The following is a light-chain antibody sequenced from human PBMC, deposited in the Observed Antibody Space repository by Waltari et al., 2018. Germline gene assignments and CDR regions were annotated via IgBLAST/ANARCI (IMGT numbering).Light chain of an antibody. V-gene: IGLV2-14*03. CDR1: SNDVGASNF. J-gene: IGLJ2*01. Sequence: LTQPASVSGSPGQSITISCTGTSNDVGASNFVSWYQQHPGRAPQLMIYDVTERPSGISYRFSGSKSANTASLTIPGLLPEDEAIYYCSSFTDTHTLLFGGGTTVTVL. CDR2: DVT. CDR3: SSFTDTHTLL.